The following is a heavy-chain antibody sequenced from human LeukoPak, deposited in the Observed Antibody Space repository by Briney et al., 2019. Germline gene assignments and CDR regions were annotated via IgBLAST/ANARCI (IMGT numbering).Heavy chain of an antibody. CDR1: GYTFTSYD. CDR2: MNPNSGHT. D-gene: IGHD6-19*01. Sequence: GASVKVSCKASGYTFTSYDINWVRQATGQGLEWMGWMNPNSGHTGYAQTFQGRVTMTRNTSISTAYMELSSLRSDDTAVYYCAIPPGGQWLALDNWGQGTLVTVSS. J-gene: IGHJ4*02. V-gene: IGHV1-8*01. CDR3: AIPPGGQWLALDN.